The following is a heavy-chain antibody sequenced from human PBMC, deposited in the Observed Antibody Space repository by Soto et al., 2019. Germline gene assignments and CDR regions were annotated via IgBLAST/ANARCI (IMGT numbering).Heavy chain of an antibody. D-gene: IGHD6-13*01. J-gene: IGHJ5*02. CDR3: AKCHSSSCYWGVARREPHNWFDP. CDR2: ISGSGGST. V-gene: IGHV3-23*01. CDR1: GFTFSSYA. Sequence: GGSLRLSCAASGFTFSSYAMSWVRQAPGKGLEWVSAISGSGGSTYYADSVKGRFTISRDNSKNTLYLQMNSLRAEDTAVYYCAKCHSSSCYWGVARREPHNWFDPGGQGTLVTFPS.